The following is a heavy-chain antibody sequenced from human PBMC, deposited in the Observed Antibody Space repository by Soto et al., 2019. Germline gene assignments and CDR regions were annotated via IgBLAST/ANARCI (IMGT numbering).Heavy chain of an antibody. D-gene: IGHD2-21*02. V-gene: IGHV2-5*02. J-gene: IGHJ6*02. CDR3: VQSRCGGDCLQSYSSHSYYGLDV. CDR2: IYWDDDK. Sequence: QITLKESGPPLVKPTQTLTLTCTFSGLSLSTTGVGVGWIRQPPGKALEWLALIYWDDDKRYSPSLKSRLTLPKAPSKNQVVLTMTNMDPVDTATYYCVQSRCGGDCLQSYSSHSYYGLDVWGQGTTVTVSS. CDR1: GLSLSTTGVG.